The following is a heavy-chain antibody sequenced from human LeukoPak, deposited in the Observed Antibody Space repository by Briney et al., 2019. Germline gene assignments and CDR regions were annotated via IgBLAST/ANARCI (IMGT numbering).Heavy chain of an antibody. CDR3: ASSYAYRGYSGY. J-gene: IGHJ4*02. CDR1: GYTFTGYY. D-gene: IGHD5-12*01. V-gene: IGHV1-2*02. CDR2: INPNSGGT. Sequence: ASVKVSCKASGYTFTGYYMHWVRQAPGQGLERMGWINPNSGGTNYAQKFQGRVTMTRDTSISTAYMELSRLRSDDTAVYYCASSYAYRGYSGYWGQGTLVTVSS.